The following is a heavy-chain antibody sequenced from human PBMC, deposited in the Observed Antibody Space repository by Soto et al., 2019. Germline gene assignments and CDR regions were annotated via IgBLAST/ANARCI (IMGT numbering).Heavy chain of an antibody. CDR3: AREKFPEPGSYYYF. Sequence: ASVKVSCKASGYAFTYYSIHWVRQAPGQRLEWMGWVTADKGITDYSQKFQGRVTITRDTYASTAYMELSSLRSEDTAIYYCAREKFPEPGSYYYFRGQGSLVIVSS. D-gene: IGHD1-26*01. J-gene: IGHJ4*01. V-gene: IGHV1-3*01. CDR2: VTADKGIT. CDR1: GYAFTYYS.